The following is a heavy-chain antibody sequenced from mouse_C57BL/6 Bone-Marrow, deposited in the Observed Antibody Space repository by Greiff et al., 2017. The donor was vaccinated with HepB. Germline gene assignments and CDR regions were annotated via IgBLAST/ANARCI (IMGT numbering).Heavy chain of an antibody. V-gene: IGHV14-4*01. CDR3: TTAYDSNYVSVLWFAY. Sequence: EVKLVESGAELVRPGASVKLSCTASGFNIKADYMHWVKQRPEQGLEWIGWIDPENGDTEYASKFQGKATITADTSSNTAYLQRSSLTSEDTAVYYCTTAYDSNYVSVLWFAYRGQGTRVTVSA. CDR1: GFNIKADY. CDR2: IDPENGDT. D-gene: IGHD2-5*01. J-gene: IGHJ3*01.